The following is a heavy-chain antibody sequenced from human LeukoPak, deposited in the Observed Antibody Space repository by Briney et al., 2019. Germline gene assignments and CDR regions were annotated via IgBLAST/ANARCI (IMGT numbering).Heavy chain of an antibody. CDR1: GFTFDDYA. CDR2: ISWNSGSI. Sequence: GRSLRLSCAASGFTFDDYAMHWVRQAPGKGLEWVSGISWNSGSIGYADSVKGRFTISRDNAKNSLYLQMNSLRAEDTALYYCAKDAYSSGWFFEYWGQGTLVTVSS. V-gene: IGHV3-9*01. D-gene: IGHD6-19*01. CDR3: AKDAYSSGWFFEY. J-gene: IGHJ4*02.